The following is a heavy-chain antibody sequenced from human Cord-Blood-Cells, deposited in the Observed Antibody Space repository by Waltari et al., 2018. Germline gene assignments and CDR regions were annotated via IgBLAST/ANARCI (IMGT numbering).Heavy chain of an antibody. V-gene: IGHV3-15*01. J-gene: IGHJ4*02. Sequence: EVQLVESGGGLVKPGRSLRPSCAASGLTFSNARMSWVRLAPGKGLEGVCRIKSKTDGGTTDDAAPVKGRFTISRDDSKNTLYLQMNSLKTEDTAVYYCTTDFLGIAAAAYYFDYWGQGTLVTVSS. D-gene: IGHD6-13*01. CDR3: TTDFLGIAAAAYYFDY. CDR2: IKSKTDGGTT. CDR1: GLTFSNAR.